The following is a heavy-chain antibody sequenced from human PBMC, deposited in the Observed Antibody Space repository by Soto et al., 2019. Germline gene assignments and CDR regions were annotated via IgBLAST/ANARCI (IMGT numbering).Heavy chain of an antibody. V-gene: IGHV3-23*04. CDR3: AKEQGRVAAALDY. CDR2: ITSSGSNT. Sequence: EVKLVESGGDLVHRGGSLRLSCAASGFTFSGYGMSWVRQAPGKGLEWVSSITSSGSNTYYVDSVKGRFTISRDNSKNTLYLQMNSLTVEDTAVYYCAKEQGRVAAALDYWGQGTLVTVSS. D-gene: IGHD6-13*01. J-gene: IGHJ4*02. CDR1: GFTFSGYG.